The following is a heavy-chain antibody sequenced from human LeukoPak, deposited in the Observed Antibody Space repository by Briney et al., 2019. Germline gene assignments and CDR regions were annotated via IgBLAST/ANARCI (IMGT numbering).Heavy chain of an antibody. CDR2: INPNSGGT. CDR3: ARAYDSSGWGFDY. Sequence: ASVKVSCKASGYTFTGCYMHWVRQAPGQGLEWMGRINPNSGGTNYAQKFQGRVTMTRDTSISTAYMELSRLRSDDTAVYYCARAYDSSGWGFDYWGQGTLVTVS. CDR1: GYTFTGCY. J-gene: IGHJ4*02. V-gene: IGHV1-2*06. D-gene: IGHD3-22*01.